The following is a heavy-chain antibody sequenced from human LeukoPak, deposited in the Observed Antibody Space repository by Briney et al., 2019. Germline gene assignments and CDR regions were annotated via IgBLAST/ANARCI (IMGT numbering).Heavy chain of an antibody. Sequence: GGSLRLSCAASGFTFSSYSMNWVRQAPGKGLEWVAFIRYDGSNKFYADSVKGRVTISRDNSKNTLYLHINSLRVEDTAVYYCVKDNPLDYWGQGTLVIVSS. CDR3: VKDNPLDY. J-gene: IGHJ4*02. CDR1: GFTFSSYS. D-gene: IGHD1-14*01. CDR2: IRYDGSNK. V-gene: IGHV3-30*02.